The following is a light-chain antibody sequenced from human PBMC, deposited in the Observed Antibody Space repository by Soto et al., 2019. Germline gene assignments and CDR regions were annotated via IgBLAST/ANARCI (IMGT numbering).Light chain of an antibody. CDR2: DVS. V-gene: IGLV2-14*01. CDR1: SSDVGVYNS. CDR3: SSYTTGNTYV. J-gene: IGLJ1*01. Sequence: QPVLTQPASVSGSPGQSITISCTGTSSDVGVYNSVSWYQQHPGKVPKLMIYDVSNRPSGLSNRFSGSKSGNTASLTISGLQAEDEADYYCSSYTTGNTYVFGSGTKVTVL.